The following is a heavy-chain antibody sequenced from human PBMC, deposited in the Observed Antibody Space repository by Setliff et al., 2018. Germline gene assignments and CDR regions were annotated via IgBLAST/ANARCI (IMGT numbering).Heavy chain of an antibody. CDR1: GGSISSSSYY. J-gene: IGHJ6*03. D-gene: IGHD6-19*01. CDR2: IYYSGST. V-gene: IGHV4-39*07. Sequence: PSETLSLTCTVSGGSISSSSYYGGWIRQPPGKGLEWIGSIYYSGSTYYNPSLKSRVTISVDTSKNQFSLKLNSVTAADMAVYYCAREQWLDPPGYYYMDVWAKGTTVTVSS. CDR3: AREQWLDPPGYYYMDV.